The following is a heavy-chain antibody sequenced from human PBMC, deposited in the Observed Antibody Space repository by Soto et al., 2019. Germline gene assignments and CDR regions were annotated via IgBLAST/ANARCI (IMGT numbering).Heavy chain of an antibody. CDR3: VSGMVRGARFDY. CDR1: GGSISSGGYY. J-gene: IGHJ4*02. Sequence: QVQLQESGPGLVKPSQTLSLTCTVSGGSISSGGYYWSWIRQHPGKGLEWIGYIYYSGSTYYNPSLKSRVTISVDTSKNQFSLKLSSVTAADTAVYYCVSGMVRGARFDYWGQGTLVTVSS. V-gene: IGHV4-31*03. D-gene: IGHD3-10*01. CDR2: IYYSGST.